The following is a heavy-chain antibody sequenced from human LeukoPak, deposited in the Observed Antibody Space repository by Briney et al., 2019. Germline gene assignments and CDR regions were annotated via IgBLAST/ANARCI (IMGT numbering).Heavy chain of an antibody. CDR1: GGTFSSYA. J-gene: IGHJ4*02. D-gene: IGHD3-10*01. Sequence: SVKVSCKASGGTFSSYAISWVRQAPGQGLEWMGGIIPIFGTADYAQKFQGRVTITADESTSTAYMELSSLRSEDTAVYYCARGYLPTMVRGDLPPRFDYWGQGTLVTVSS. CDR3: ARGYLPTMVRGDLPPRFDY. CDR2: IIPIFGTA. V-gene: IGHV1-69*13.